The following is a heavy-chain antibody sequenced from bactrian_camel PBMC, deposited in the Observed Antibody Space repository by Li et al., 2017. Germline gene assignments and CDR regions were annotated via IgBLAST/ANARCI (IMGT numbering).Heavy chain of an antibody. Sequence: VQLVESGGGSVQAGGSLKLSCTASEYISNKCGMSWYRQAPGKERELVSTINSDGTTVYADSVKGRFTIAKGQAKHTLYLQMNSLKPDDTATYYCAARFQGGFGYGGLCTDVPADFPYWGQGTQVTVS. CDR2: INSDGTT. CDR3: AARFQGGFGYGGLCTDVPADFPY. J-gene: IGHJ6*01. V-gene: IGHV3S53*01. CDR1: EYISNKCG. D-gene: IGHD5*01.